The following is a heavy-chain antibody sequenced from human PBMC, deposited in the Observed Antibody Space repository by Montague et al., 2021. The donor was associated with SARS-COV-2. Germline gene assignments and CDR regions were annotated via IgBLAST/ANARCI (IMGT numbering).Heavy chain of an antibody. V-gene: IGHV4-31*03. J-gene: IGHJ5*02. CDR1: GGSISSGGYY. Sequence: TLSLTCTVSGGSISSGGYYWSWIRQHPGKGLEWIGYIYYSGSTYYNPSLKSRVTISVDTSKNQFSLKLSSVTAADTAVYYCARDFFCGGGSCAWGWFDPWGQGTLVTVSS. CDR2: IYYSGST. CDR3: ARDFFCGGGSCAWGWFDP. D-gene: IGHD2-15*01.